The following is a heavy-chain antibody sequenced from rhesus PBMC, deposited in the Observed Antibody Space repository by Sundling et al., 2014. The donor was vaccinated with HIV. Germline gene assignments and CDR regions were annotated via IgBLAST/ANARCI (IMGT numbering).Heavy chain of an antibody. CDR3: ARVPGYNGYKYFFDY. CDR2: ITGTTGST. D-gene: IGHD5-30*01. J-gene: IGHJ4*01. Sequence: QVQLQESGPGLVKPSETLSLTCAVSGYSISSGYYWSWIRQSPGKGLEHVGYITGTTGSTFYNPSLRSRVTISKDTSKNQFSLKLSSVTAADTAVYYCARVPGYNGYKYFFDYWGQGVLVTVSS. CDR1: GYSISSGYY. V-gene: IGHV4-99*02.